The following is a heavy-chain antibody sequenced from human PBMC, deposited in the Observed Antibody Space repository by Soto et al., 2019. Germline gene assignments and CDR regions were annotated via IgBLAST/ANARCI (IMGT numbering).Heavy chain of an antibody. Sequence: SETLSLTCAVYGGSFSGYYWSWIRQPPGKGLEWIGEINHSGSTNYNPSLKSRVTISVDTSKNQFSLKLSSVTAADTAVYYCARGVRTTVPTKEGVFDYRGHGSLVTVAS. J-gene: IGHJ4*01. CDR3: ARGVRTTVPTKEGVFDY. V-gene: IGHV4-34*01. D-gene: IGHD4-17*01. CDR2: INHSGST. CDR1: GGSFSGYY.